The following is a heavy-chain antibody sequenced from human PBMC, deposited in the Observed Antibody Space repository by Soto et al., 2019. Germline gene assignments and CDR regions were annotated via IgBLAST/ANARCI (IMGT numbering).Heavy chain of an antibody. Sequence: PGESLKISCQGSGYSFTNYWIGWVRQMPGTGLEWLGIIYPGNSNTRYSPSFEGQVTMSADKSINTAYLQWSSLRASDTAMYYCARTSAAGQYYYGMDVWAQGTTVTV. V-gene: IGHV5-51*01. CDR2: IYPGNSNT. D-gene: IGHD6-13*01. J-gene: IGHJ6*02. CDR1: GYSFTNYW. CDR3: ARTSAAGQYYYGMDV.